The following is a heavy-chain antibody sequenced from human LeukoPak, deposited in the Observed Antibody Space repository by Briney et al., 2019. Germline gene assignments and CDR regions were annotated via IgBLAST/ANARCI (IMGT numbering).Heavy chain of an antibody. CDR3: ARVLRGYSYGLSGGY. V-gene: IGHV1-2*02. D-gene: IGHD5-18*01. J-gene: IGHJ4*02. CDR2: INPNSGGT. CDR1: GYTFTGYY. Sequence: ASVKVSCKASGYTFTGYYMHWVRQAPGQGLEWMGWINPNSGGTNYAQKFQGRVTMTRDTSISTAYMELSRLRSDDTAVYYCARVLRGYSYGLSGGYWGQGTLVTVSS.